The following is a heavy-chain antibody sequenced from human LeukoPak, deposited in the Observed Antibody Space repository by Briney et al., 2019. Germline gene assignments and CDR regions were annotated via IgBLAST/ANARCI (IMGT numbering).Heavy chain of an antibody. J-gene: IGHJ6*02. V-gene: IGHV4-4*07. CDR2: IYTSGST. CDR3: ARDGVYDFWSGYYTGYYYGMDV. Sequence: SETLSLTCTVSGGSISSYYWSWIRQPAGKGLERIGRIYTSGSTNYNPSLKSRVTMSVDTSKNQFSLKLSSVTAADTAVYYCARDGVYDFWSGYYTGYYYGMDVWGQGTTVTVSS. CDR1: GGSISSYY. D-gene: IGHD3-3*01.